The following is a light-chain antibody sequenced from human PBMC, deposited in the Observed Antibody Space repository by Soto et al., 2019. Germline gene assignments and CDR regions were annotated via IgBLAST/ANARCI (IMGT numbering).Light chain of an antibody. Sequence: QSALTQPASVSGSPGQSITISCTGTSSDIGTYHLVSWYQHHPGNAPKLMIYEATKRPSGVSSRFSGSKSGNTASLTISGLQTEDEADYYCCSYAGGSTLVFGGGTKLTVL. CDR3: CSYAGGSTLV. CDR1: SSDIGTYHL. CDR2: EAT. V-gene: IGLV2-23*01. J-gene: IGLJ3*02.